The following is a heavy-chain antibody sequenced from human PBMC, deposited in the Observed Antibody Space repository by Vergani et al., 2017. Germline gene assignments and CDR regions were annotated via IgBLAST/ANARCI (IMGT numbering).Heavy chain of an antibody. J-gene: IGHJ3*02. Sequence: QVQLQESGPGLVKPSETLSLTCTVSGGSISSYYWSWIRQPPGKGLEWIGYIYYSGSTNYNPSLKSRVTISVDTSKNQFSLKLSSVTAADTAVYYCARDDTVILDAFDIWGQGTMVTVSS. D-gene: IGHD3-22*01. V-gene: IGHV4-59*01. CDR1: GGSISSYY. CDR2: IYYSGST. CDR3: ARDDTVILDAFDI.